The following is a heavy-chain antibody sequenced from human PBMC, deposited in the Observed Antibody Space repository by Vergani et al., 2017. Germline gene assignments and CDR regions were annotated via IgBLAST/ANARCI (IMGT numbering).Heavy chain of an antibody. J-gene: IGHJ6*03. CDR3: ARARITMIVSRQRQYYYYMDV. D-gene: IGHD3-22*01. CDR2: IYTSGST. Sequence: QVQLQESGPGLVKPSETLSLTCTVSGGSISSYYWRWIRQPAGKGLEWIGRIYTSGSTNYNPSLKSRVTMSVDTSKNQFSLKLSSVTAADTAVSYCARARITMIVSRQRQYYYYMDVWGKGTTVTVSS. V-gene: IGHV4-4*07. CDR1: GGSISSYY.